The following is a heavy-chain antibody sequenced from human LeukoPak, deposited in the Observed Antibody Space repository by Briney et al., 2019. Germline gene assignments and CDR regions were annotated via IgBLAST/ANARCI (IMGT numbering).Heavy chain of an antibody. CDR1: GGSITNSNSY. Sequence: PSETLSLTCTVSGGSITNSNSYWGWIRQPPGKGLEWIGTLSYSGSTYYNPSLKGQFTISVDTSKNQFSLKLNSVTAADTAVYYCATVGIASSFDYWGQGTLVIVSS. V-gene: IGHV4-39*01. D-gene: IGHD6-13*01. CDR3: ATVGIASSFDY. CDR2: LSYSGST. J-gene: IGHJ4*02.